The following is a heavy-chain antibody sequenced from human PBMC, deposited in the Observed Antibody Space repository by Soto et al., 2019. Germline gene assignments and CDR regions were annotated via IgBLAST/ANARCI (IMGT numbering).Heavy chain of an antibody. Sequence: SETLSLTCNASGGSITISGSAWGWIRQSPGKGLEWIGTIDYSGNIYYIPSLKSRITISVDTSKNQISLKLSSVTAADTAVYYCARHIHNQGFEYYFDSWGQGTLVTVSS. CDR3: ARHIHNQGFEYYFDS. D-gene: IGHD1-1*01. CDR2: IDYSGNI. CDR1: GGSITISGSA. V-gene: IGHV4-39*01. J-gene: IGHJ4*02.